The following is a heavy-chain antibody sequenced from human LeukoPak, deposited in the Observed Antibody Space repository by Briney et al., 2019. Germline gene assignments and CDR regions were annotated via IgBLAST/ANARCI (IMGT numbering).Heavy chain of an antibody. V-gene: IGHV3-64*02. CDR2: ISTDGSRI. CDR3: TRGVAISTSGWYDTFDY. CDR1: GFTFRDYA. D-gene: IGHD6-19*01. J-gene: IGHJ4*02. Sequence: PGGSLRLSCAASGFTFRDYAMYWVRQAPGKGLEYVSVISTDGSRIYYADSVKGRFTISRDNFKNTLYLQMGSLRADDMAFYYCTRGVAISTSGWYDTFDYWGQGALVTVSS.